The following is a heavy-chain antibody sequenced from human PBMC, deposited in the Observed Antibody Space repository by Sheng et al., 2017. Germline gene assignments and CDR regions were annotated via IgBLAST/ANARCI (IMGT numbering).Heavy chain of an antibody. CDR3: AKTPIQWPGL. J-gene: IGHJ4*02. Sequence: QVQLQQWGAGLLKPSETLSLTCAVYGGSFSGYYWSWIRQPPGKGLEWIGEINHSGSTNYNPSLKSRVTISVDTSKNQFSLKLSSVTAADTAVYYCAKTPIQWPGLWGQGTLVTVSS. D-gene: IGHD6-19*01. V-gene: IGHV4-34*01. CDR1: GGSFSGYY. CDR2: INHSGST.